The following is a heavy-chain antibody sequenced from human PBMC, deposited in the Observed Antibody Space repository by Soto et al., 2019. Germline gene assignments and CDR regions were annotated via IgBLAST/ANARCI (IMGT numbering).Heavy chain of an antibody. V-gene: IGHV1-2*04. CDR1: GYTFTGYY. CDR3: ARDARGDEAPMDY. J-gene: IGHJ4*02. Sequence: ASVKVSCNASGYTFTGYYMHLVRQAPGQGLEWMGWINPNSGGTNYAQKFQGWVTMTRDTSISTAYMELSRLRSDDTAVYYCARDARGDEAPMDYWGQGTLVTVSS. D-gene: IGHD3-10*01. CDR2: INPNSGGT.